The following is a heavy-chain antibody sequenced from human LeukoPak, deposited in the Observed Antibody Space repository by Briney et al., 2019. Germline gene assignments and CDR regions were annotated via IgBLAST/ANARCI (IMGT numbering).Heavy chain of an antibody. CDR1: GFTFSDYY. J-gene: IGHJ4*02. V-gene: IGHV3-11*04. CDR2: ISSSGSTI. Sequence: GSLRLSCAASGFTFSDYYMSWIRQAPGKGLEWVSYISSSGSTIYYADSVKGRFAISRDNAKNSLYLQMNSLRAEDTAVYYCARAHNWKYGTFDYWGQGTLVTVSS. CDR3: ARAHNWKYGTFDY. D-gene: IGHD1-7*01.